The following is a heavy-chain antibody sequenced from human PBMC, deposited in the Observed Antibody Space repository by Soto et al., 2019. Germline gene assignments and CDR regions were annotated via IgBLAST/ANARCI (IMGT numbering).Heavy chain of an antibody. CDR2: IYYSGST. Sequence: SETLSLTCTVSGGSISSSSYYWGWIRQPPGKGLEWIGSIYYSGSTYYDPSLKSRVTISVDTSKNQFSLKLSSVTAADTAVYYCDSGYGPDAFDIWGQGTMVTVSS. D-gene: IGHD5-12*01. J-gene: IGHJ3*02. CDR1: GGSISSSSYY. CDR3: DSGYGPDAFDI. V-gene: IGHV4-39*01.